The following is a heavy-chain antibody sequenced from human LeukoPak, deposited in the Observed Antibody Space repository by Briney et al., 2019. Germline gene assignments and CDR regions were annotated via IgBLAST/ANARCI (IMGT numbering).Heavy chain of an antibody. CDR1: GFTFSSYA. D-gene: IGHD6-19*01. CDR2: ISGSGGST. CDR3: AKDPEPEYSSGWYN. J-gene: IGHJ4*02. Sequence: GGSLRLSCAASGFTFSSYAMSWVRQAPGKGLEWVSSISGSGGSTYYADSVKGRFTISRDNSKNTLYLQMNSLRAEDTAVYYCAKDPEPEYSSGWYNWGQGTLVTVSS. V-gene: IGHV3-23*01.